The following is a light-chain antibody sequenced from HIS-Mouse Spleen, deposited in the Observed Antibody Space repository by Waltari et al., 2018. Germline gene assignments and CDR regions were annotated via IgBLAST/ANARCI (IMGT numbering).Light chain of an antibody. CDR3: QQYYSTPTWT. V-gene: IGKV4-1*01. Sequence: DIVMTQSPDSLAVSLGDRATINCKSSQSVLYSSNNKNYLAWYQQKPGQPPKLLIYWASTRESGVPDRFSGSGSGTDFTLTISSLQAEDVAVYYCQQYYSTPTWTFGQGTKVEIK. CDR2: WAS. CDR1: QSVLYSSNNKNY. J-gene: IGKJ1*01.